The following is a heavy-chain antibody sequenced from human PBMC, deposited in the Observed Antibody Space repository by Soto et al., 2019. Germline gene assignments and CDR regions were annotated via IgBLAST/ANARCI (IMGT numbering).Heavy chain of an antibody. CDR3: AGEAIAVLNWFDP. D-gene: IGHD6-19*01. CDR2: ISSSSSTI. J-gene: IGHJ5*02. CDR1: GFTFSSYS. Sequence: EVQLVESGGGLVQPGGSLRLSCAASGFTFSSYSMNWVRQAPGKGLEWVSYISSSSSTIYYADSVKGRFTISRDNAKNSLYLQMNSLRDEDTAVYYCAGEAIAVLNWFDPWGQGTLVTVSS. V-gene: IGHV3-48*02.